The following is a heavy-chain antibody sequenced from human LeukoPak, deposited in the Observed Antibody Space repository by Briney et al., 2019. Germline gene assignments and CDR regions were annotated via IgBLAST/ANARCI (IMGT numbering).Heavy chain of an antibody. Sequence: GGSLRLSCAASGFTFSSYWMPWVRQAPGKGLVWVARLNRDGSSTNYADSVKGRFTISRDNAKNTLHLQMNSLRVEDTAVYYCARDRDGYNSFDFWGQGTLVTVSS. CDR3: ARDRDGYNSFDF. V-gene: IGHV3-74*01. CDR1: GFTFSSYW. J-gene: IGHJ4*02. CDR2: LNRDGSST. D-gene: IGHD5-24*01.